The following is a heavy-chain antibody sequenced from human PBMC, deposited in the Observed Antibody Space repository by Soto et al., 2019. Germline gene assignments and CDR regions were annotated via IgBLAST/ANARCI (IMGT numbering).Heavy chain of an antibody. V-gene: IGHV3-30-3*01. CDR3: ARVTPGNNLYYFSGLDV. J-gene: IGHJ6*02. D-gene: IGHD1-1*01. CDR2: ISYEGSNT. CDR1: GFACDTYG. Sequence: GGCLRRWSVAAGFACDTYGLHWVRQAPGKGLQWVERISYEGSNTCYAGWVRCRFTISRDNSKNTLYLQMNTLRPEDTGLYYCARVTPGNNLYYFSGLDVWGQGT.